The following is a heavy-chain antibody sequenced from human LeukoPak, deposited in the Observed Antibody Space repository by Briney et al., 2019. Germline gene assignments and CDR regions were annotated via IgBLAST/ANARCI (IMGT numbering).Heavy chain of an antibody. Sequence: SDTLSLTCAVSGYSISSSNWWGWIRQPPGKGLEWIGYIYYSGSTFYNPSLKSRISISIDTSKNQFSLKLSSVTAADTAVYYCARGGLLWFGELLAAFDYWGQGTLVTVSS. CDR3: ARGGLLWFGELLAAFDY. J-gene: IGHJ4*02. CDR2: IYYSGST. V-gene: IGHV4-28*03. D-gene: IGHD3-10*01. CDR1: GYSISSSNW.